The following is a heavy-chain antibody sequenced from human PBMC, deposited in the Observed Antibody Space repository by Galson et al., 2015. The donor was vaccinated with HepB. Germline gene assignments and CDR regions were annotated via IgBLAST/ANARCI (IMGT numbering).Heavy chain of an antibody. CDR3: ARGGVVVVPAAMNYYGMDV. CDR2: IIPIFGTA. J-gene: IGHJ6*02. V-gene: IGHV1-69*13. CDR1: GGTFSSYA. Sequence: SVKVSCKASGGTFSSYAISWVRQAPGQGLEWMGGIIPIFGTANYAQKFQGRVTITADESTSTAYMELSSLRSEDTAVYYCARGGVVVVPAAMNYYGMDVWGQGTTVTVSS. D-gene: IGHD2-2*01.